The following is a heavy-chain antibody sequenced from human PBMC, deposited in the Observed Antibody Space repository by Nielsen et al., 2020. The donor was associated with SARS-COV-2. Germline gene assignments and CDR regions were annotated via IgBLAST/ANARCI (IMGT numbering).Heavy chain of an antibody. CDR3: ARGYVDYGDYVNAFDI. D-gene: IGHD4-17*01. Sequence: GESLKISCAASGFTFSGYAMHWVRQAPGKGLEWVAVISYDGSNKYYADSVKGRFTISRDSSKNTLYLQMNSLRPEDTAVYSCARGYVDYGDYVNAFDIWGQGTMVTVSS. V-gene: IGHV3-30*04. J-gene: IGHJ3*02. CDR1: GFTFSGYA. CDR2: ISYDGSNK.